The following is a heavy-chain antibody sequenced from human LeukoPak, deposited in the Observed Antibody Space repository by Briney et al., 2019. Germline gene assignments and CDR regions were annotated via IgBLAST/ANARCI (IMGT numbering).Heavy chain of an antibody. CDR1: GGSISSSNW. CDR3: AIHYYDSSGYYYETRVDY. J-gene: IGHJ4*02. D-gene: IGHD3-22*01. CDR2: IYHSGST. V-gene: IGHV4-4*02. Sequence: SGTLSLTCAVSGGSISSSNWWSWVRQPPGKGLEWIGEIYHSGSTNYNPSLKSRVTISVDKSKNQFSLKLSSVTAADTAVYYCAIHYYDSSGYYYETRVDYWGQGTLVTVSS.